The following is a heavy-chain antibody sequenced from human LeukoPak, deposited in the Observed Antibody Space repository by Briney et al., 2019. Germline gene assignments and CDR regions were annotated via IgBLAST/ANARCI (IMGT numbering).Heavy chain of an antibody. D-gene: IGHD6-13*01. Sequence: SGRSLRLSCAASGFRFGSHAVHWVRQAPGKGLEWLAQIWYDGSNKYYVDSVKGRFTTSRDNSKNTVYLQMNSPRAEDTAVYFCARDGQQLAPYAMDVWGQGTTVTVSS. CDR3: ARDGQQLAPYAMDV. J-gene: IGHJ6*02. CDR1: GFRFGSHA. CDR2: IWYDGSNK. V-gene: IGHV3-33*01.